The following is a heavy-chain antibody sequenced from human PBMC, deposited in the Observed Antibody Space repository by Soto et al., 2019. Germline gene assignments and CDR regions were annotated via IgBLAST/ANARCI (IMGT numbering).Heavy chain of an antibody. Sequence: QVQLVESGGGVVQPGRSLRLSCAASGFAFSSYAIHWVRQAPDKGLEWVALISYDGSNKYYTESVKGRFTISRDNSKNTVSLQMNSLRAEDTAVYYCARGVWHSPNAGIFNLHWGQGTLVTVSS. CDR2: ISYDGSNK. CDR3: ARGVWHSPNAGIFNLH. D-gene: IGHD3-3*01. J-gene: IGHJ4*02. V-gene: IGHV3-30-3*01. CDR1: GFAFSSYA.